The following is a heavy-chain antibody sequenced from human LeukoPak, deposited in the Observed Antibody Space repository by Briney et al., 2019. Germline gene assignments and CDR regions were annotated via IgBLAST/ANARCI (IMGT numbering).Heavy chain of an antibody. CDR3: ARQTYYYDSSGYYSSYNYYYYMDV. D-gene: IGHD3-22*01. J-gene: IGHJ6*03. V-gene: IGHV4-34*01. CDR2: INHSGST. CDR1: GGSFSGYY. Sequence: SETLSLTCAVYGGSFSGYYWSWIRQPPGKGLEWIGEINHSGSTNYNPSLKSRVTISVDTSKNQFSLKLSSVTAADTAVYYCARQTYYYDSSGYYSSYNYYYYMDVWGKGTTVTISS.